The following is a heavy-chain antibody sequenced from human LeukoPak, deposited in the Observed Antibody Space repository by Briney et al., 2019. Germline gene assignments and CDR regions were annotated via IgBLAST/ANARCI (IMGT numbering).Heavy chain of an antibody. CDR1: GDSISYFY. V-gene: IGHV4-4*07. CDR2: MSSSGNN. Sequence: PSETLSLTCSVSGDSISYFYWSWIRQAAGKGLEWIGRMSSSGNNDYNASLKSRVTMSVDTSKNQLSLKVISVTAADTAVYYCATTFYYDSSGYIPDALDIWGQGTMVTVSP. D-gene: IGHD3-22*01. CDR3: ATTFYYDSSGYIPDALDI. J-gene: IGHJ3*02.